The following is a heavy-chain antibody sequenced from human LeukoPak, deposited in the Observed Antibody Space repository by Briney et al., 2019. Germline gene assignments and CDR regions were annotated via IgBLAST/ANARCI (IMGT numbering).Heavy chain of an antibody. CDR1: GYSFSSYW. D-gene: IGHD1-1*01. V-gene: IGHV5-51*01. CDR2: IYPGDSDT. CDR3: ARHTTGDYYYPMDL. Sequence: GESLKISCKGSGYSFSSYWIVWVRQLPGKGLECMGIIYPGDSDTRYSPSFQGQDTISADKSISTAYLHWSSLKASDTAMYYCARHTTGDYYYPMDLWGQGTTVTVSS. J-gene: IGHJ6*02.